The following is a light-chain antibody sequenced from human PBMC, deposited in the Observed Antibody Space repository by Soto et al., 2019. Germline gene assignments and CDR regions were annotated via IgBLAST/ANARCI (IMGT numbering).Light chain of an antibody. J-gene: IGKJ1*01. CDR2: GAS. CDR1: QSVSSGY. V-gene: IGKV3-20*01. CDR3: QLYGSSPAWT. Sequence: ENELTQSPGTLSLSPGERATLSCRAIQSVSSGYLTWYQQKPGQAPRLLIYGASSRATGIPDRLSGSGSGTDFTLTINRLEPEDFAVYYCQLYGSSPAWTFGQGTKVDIK.